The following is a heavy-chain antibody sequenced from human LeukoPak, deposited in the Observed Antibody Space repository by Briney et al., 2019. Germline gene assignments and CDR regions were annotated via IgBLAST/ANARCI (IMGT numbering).Heavy chain of an antibody. CDR3: ARDDRATIFGVVMGTDYYYYGMDV. CDR1: GFTFSSYS. D-gene: IGHD3-3*01. CDR2: ISSSSSYI. J-gene: IGHJ6*02. Sequence: GGSLRLSCAASGFTFSSYSMNWVRQAPGKGLEWVSSISSSSSYIYYADSVKGRFTISRDNAKISLYLQMNSLRAEDTAVYYCARDDRATIFGVVMGTDYYYYGMDVWGQGTTVTVSS. V-gene: IGHV3-21*01.